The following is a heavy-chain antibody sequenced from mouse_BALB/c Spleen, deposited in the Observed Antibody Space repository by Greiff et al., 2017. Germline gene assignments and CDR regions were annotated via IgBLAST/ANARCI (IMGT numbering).Heavy chain of an antibody. CDR2: ISYDGSN. CDR1: GYSITSGYY. V-gene: IGHV3-6*02. Sequence: EVQLQQSGPGLVKPSQSLSLTCYVTGYSITSGYYWNWIRQFPGNKREWMGYISYDGSNNYNPSLKNRISITRDTSKNQFFLKLHSVTTEDTATYDCAKGGSYYAMDYWGQGTTVTVSS. J-gene: IGHJ4*01. CDR3: AKGGSYYAMDY.